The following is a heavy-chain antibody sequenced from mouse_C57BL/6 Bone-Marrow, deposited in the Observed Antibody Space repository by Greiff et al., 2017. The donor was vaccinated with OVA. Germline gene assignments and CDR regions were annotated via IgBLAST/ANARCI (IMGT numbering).Heavy chain of an antibody. V-gene: IGHV1-82*01. D-gene: IGHD1-1*01. CDR3: ARWNYYCGSSPLWYFDV. CDR2: IYPGDGDT. J-gene: IGHJ1*03. Sequence: QVQLQQSGPELVKPGASVKISCKASGYAFSSSWMNWVKQRPGKGLEWIGRIYPGDGDTNYNGKFKGKATLTADKSSSTAYMQLSSLTSEDSAVYFCARWNYYCGSSPLWYFDVWGTGTTVTVSS. CDR1: GYAFSSSW.